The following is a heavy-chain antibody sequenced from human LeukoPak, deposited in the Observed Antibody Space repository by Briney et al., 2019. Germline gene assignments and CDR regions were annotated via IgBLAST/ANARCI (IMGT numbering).Heavy chain of an antibody. D-gene: IGHD3-22*01. CDR1: GGTFSSYA. CDR3: AGTGTKTYYYDSSGYYYD. CDR2: IIPIFGTA. Sequence: SVKVSCKASGGTFSSYAISWVRQAPGQGLEWMGGIIPIFGTANYAQKFQGRVTITADESTSTAYMELSRLRSEDTAVYYCAGTGTKTYYYDSSGYYYDWGQGTLVTVSS. J-gene: IGHJ4*02. V-gene: IGHV1-69*13.